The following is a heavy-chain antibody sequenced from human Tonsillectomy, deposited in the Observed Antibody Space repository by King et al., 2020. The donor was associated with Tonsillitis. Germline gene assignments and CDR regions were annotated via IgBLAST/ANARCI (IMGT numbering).Heavy chain of an antibody. J-gene: IGHJ4*02. CDR1: GFTFSTFA. Sequence: VQLVESGGGVGQPGRSLRLSCAASGFTFSTFAMHWVRQAPGKGLEWVAVISFDGTKKYYADSVKGRFTISRDNSNNTLYLQMNSLRPEDTAVFYCAREYYGFWSGYYLDYWGQGILVTVSS. CDR3: AREYYGFWSGYYLDY. V-gene: IGHV3-30*01. D-gene: IGHD3-3*01. CDR2: ISFDGTKK.